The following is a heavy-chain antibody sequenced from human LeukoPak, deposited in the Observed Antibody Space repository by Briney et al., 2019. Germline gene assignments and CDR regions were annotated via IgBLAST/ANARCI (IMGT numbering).Heavy chain of an antibody. D-gene: IGHD1-26*01. CDR1: GGSISSYY. Sequence: PSETQSLTCTVSGGSISSYYWSWIRQPPGKGLEWIGYIYYSGSTNYNPSLKSRVTISVDTSKNQFSLKLSSVTAADTAVYYCARGGGSYLGAFDIWGQGTMVTVSS. J-gene: IGHJ3*02. V-gene: IGHV4-59*01. CDR2: IYYSGST. CDR3: ARGGGSYLGAFDI.